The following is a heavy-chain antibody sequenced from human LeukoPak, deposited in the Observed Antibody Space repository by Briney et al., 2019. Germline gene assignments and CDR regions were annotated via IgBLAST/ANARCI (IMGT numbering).Heavy chain of an antibody. CDR1: GGSISSYY. D-gene: IGHD2-2*01. CDR3: ARLKCISTTCPSRYVMDV. Sequence: SETLSLTCSVSGGSISSYYWSWIRQPPGKGLEYIGYIYYSGSTNYNPSLKSRVTISVDTSKDQFSLNLTSVTAADTAVYYCARLKCISTTCPSRYVMDVWGQGTTVTVSS. CDR2: IYYSGST. J-gene: IGHJ6*02. V-gene: IGHV4-59*01.